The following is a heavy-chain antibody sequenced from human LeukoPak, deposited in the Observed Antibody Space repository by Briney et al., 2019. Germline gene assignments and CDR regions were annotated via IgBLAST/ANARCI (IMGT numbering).Heavy chain of an antibody. CDR3: ARRGATSPPNIYCGGDCYTRNWFDP. D-gene: IGHD2-21*01. Sequence: ASVKVSCKASGYTFISYDINWVRQATGQGLEWMGWMNPNSGNTGYSQKFQGRVTMTRNNYIRTAYMELSSLRSEDTAVYYCARRGATSPPNIYCGGDCYTRNWFDPWGQGTQVTVSS. J-gene: IGHJ5*02. CDR1: GYTFISYD. V-gene: IGHV1-8*01. CDR2: MNPNSGNT.